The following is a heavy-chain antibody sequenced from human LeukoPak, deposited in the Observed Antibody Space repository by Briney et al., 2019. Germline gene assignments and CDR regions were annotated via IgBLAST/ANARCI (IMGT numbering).Heavy chain of an antibody. CDR3: ASGVEMATSFDY. CDR1: GGSISSYY. D-gene: IGHD5-24*01. Sequence: SETLSLTCTVSGGSISSYYWSWIRQPPGKGLDWIGYIYYSGSTNYNPSLKSRVTISVDTSKNQFSLKLSSVTAADTAVYYCASGVEMATSFDYWGQGTLVTVSS. CDR2: IYYSGST. J-gene: IGHJ4*02. V-gene: IGHV4-59*08.